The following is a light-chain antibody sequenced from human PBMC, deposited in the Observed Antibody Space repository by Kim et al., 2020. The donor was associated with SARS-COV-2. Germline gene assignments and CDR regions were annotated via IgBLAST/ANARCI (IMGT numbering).Light chain of an antibody. J-gene: IGKJ2*01. Sequence: EIVMTQSPATLSVSPGERATLSCRASQSVGSNLAWYQQKPGQAPRLLIYGASTRATGIPARFSGSGSGTEFTLTISSLQSEDFALYYCQQYNNWPPGTFGQGTKLGI. CDR3: QQYNNWPPGT. V-gene: IGKV3-15*01. CDR2: GAS. CDR1: QSVGSN.